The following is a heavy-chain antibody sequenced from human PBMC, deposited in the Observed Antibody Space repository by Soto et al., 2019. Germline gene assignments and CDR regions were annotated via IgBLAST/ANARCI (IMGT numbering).Heavy chain of an antibody. J-gene: IGHJ4*02. CDR2: IYYSGST. D-gene: IGHD4-17*01. CDR1: GGSISSYY. Sequence: SETLSLTCTVSGGSISSYYCSWIRQPPGKGLEWIGYIYYSGSTNYNPSLKSRVTISVDTSKNQFSLKLSSVTAADTAVYYCARAPFYGPFDYWGQGTLVTVS. V-gene: IGHV4-59*01. CDR3: ARAPFYGPFDY.